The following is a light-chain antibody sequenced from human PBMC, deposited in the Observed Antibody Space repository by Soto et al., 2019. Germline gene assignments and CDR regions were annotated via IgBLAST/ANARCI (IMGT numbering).Light chain of an antibody. J-gene: IGKJ1*01. CDR1: QYINTR. Sequence: EIVLTQSQATLSSFPGDRVTLSCRASQYINTRLAWYQHRPGQAPRLLIYQTSIRAAGIPARFSASGTGTYFTLTISDVQPEDFAVYYCHQRQSWPRTFGQGTKVHI. V-gene: IGKV3-11*01. CDR2: QTS. CDR3: HQRQSWPRT.